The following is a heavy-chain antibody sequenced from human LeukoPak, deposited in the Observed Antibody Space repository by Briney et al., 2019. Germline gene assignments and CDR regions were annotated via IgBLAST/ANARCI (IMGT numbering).Heavy chain of an antibody. D-gene: IGHD6-19*01. J-gene: IGHJ5*02. V-gene: IGHV5-51*01. CDR1: GNTFTSYW. CDR2: IYPGDSDT. Sequence: GESLKISCKGFGNTFTSYWIGWVRQVPGKGLEWMGIIYPGDSDTQYTPSFHGQVTISADKSISTAYLQWTSLKASDTAMYYCVCRKYSSTWSDPWGQRTLVTV. CDR3: VCRKYSSTWSDP.